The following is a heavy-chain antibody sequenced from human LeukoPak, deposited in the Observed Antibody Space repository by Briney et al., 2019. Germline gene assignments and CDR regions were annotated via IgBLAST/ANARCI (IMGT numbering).Heavy chain of an antibody. Sequence: SETLSLTCTVSGGSISSYYWSWIRRPPGKGLEWIGCTYYSGSTNYNPSLKSRVTISVDTSKNQFSLKLSSVTAADTAVYYCAREGCSTNSCSFFDYWGQGALVTVSS. CDR3: AREGCSTNSCSFFDY. CDR2: TYYSGST. J-gene: IGHJ4*02. V-gene: IGHV4-59*12. CDR1: GGSISSYY. D-gene: IGHD2/OR15-2a*01.